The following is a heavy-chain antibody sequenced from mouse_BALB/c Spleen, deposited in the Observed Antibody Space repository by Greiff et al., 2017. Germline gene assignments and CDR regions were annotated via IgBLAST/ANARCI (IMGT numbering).Heavy chain of an antibody. D-gene: IGHD1-1*01. Sequence: QVKLKESGAELVRPGASVKLSCKASGYTFTSYWMNWVKQRPEQGLGWIGRIDPYDSATHYNQKFKDKAILTVDKSSSTAYMHISSLTSEDSAVYYCARDYYYGSSPIAYWGQGTLVTVSA. CDR3: ARDYYYGSSPIAY. CDR1: GYTFTSYW. J-gene: IGHJ3*01. V-gene: IGHV1-52*01. CDR2: IDPYDSAT.